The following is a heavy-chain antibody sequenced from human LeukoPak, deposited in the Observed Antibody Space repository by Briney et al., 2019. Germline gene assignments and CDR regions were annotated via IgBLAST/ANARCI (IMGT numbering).Heavy chain of an antibody. Sequence: SHTLSLTYAISGDSVSHNGVAWHWIRQSPSRALEWLGRTYFGSKWYNDYAMSVKSRITINPDTSKNQFSLQLNSVAPEDTAVYFCARQRSRALDLWGQGTMVTVSS. CDR3: ARQRSRALDL. CDR2: TYFGSKWYN. CDR1: GDSVSHNGVA. J-gene: IGHJ3*01. D-gene: IGHD1-1*01. V-gene: IGHV6-1*01.